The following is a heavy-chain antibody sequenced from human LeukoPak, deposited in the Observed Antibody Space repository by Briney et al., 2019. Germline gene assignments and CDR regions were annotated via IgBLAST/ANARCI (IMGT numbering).Heavy chain of an antibody. D-gene: IGHD1-26*01. CDR3: AKDQRWESPHYLDS. V-gene: IGHV3-30-3*01. Sequence: GGSLRLSCAASGFTFSSYAMHWVRQAPGKGLEWVAVISYDGSNKYYADSVRGRFTISRGNSKNTLYVQMNGLRDEDTALYYCAKDQRWESPHYLDSWGQGTLVTVSS. CDR2: ISYDGSNK. J-gene: IGHJ4*02. CDR1: GFTFSSYA.